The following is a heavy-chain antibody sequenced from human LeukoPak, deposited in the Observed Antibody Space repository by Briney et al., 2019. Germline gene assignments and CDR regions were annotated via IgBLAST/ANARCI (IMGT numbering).Heavy chain of an antibody. CDR2: ISGSSTII. CDR3: ARAGLGTMRTTPGVDY. J-gene: IGHJ4*02. CDR1: GFTFSSFG. D-gene: IGHD1/OR15-1a*01. Sequence: PGGSLRLSCAASGFTFSSFGMNWVRHAPGKGLEWLSFISGSSTIIYYADSVKGRFTISRDNAKNSLYLQMNSLRAEDTAVYYCARAGLGTMRTTPGVDYWGQGTLVTVSS. V-gene: IGHV3-21*05.